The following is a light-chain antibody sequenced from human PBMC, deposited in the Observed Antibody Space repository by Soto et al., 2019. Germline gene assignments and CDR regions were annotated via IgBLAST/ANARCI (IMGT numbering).Light chain of an antibody. Sequence: QPVLTQSPSASASLGASVKLTCTLSSGHSSYAIAWHQQQPEQGPRFLMRVNSDGSHSKGDGIPDRFSGSSSGAERYLTISSLQSEDEADYYCQTWGPGFRVFGTGTKVTVL. CDR1: SGHSSYA. CDR3: QTWGPGFRV. CDR2: VNSDGSH. V-gene: IGLV4-69*01. J-gene: IGLJ1*01.